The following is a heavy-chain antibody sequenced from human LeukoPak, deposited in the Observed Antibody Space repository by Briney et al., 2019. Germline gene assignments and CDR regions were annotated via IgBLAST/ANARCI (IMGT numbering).Heavy chain of an antibody. Sequence: SETLSLTCAVSGYSISSGCYWGWIRQPPGKGLEWIGSIYHSGSTYYNPSLKSRVTISVDTSKNQFSLKLSSVTAADTAVYYCARQGYYDSSGYCNYWGQGTLVTVSS. D-gene: IGHD3-22*01. V-gene: IGHV4-38-2*01. CDR3: ARQGYYDSSGYCNY. J-gene: IGHJ4*02. CDR2: IYHSGST. CDR1: GYSISSGCY.